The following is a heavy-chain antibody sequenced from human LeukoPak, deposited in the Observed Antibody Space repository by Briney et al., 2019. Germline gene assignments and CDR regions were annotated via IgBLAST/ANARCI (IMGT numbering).Heavy chain of an antibody. J-gene: IGHJ6*03. CDR1: GGTFSSYA. D-gene: IGHD3-10*01. CDR3: ARDSYGSGSYDGYYYMDV. Sequence: GASVKVSCKASGGTFSSYAISWVRQAPGQGLEWMGGIIPIFGTANYAQKFQGRVTITADESTSTAYMELSSLRSEDTAVYYCARDSYGSGSYDGYYYMDVWGKGTTVTVSS. V-gene: IGHV1-69*13. CDR2: IIPIFGTA.